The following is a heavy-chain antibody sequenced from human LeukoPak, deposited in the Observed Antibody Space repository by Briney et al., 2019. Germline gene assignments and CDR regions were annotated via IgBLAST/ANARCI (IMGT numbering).Heavy chain of an antibody. CDR3: ARDLGWLQSDY. CDR1: GFTFSSYT. Sequence: KTGGCLRLSCAVSGFTFSSYTMNWVRQAPGKGLEWVSCIGSSSNYIHYADSVKGRFTISRDNAKNSLYLQMNSLRAEDTAVYYCARDLGWLQSDYWGQGTLVTVSS. J-gene: IGHJ4*02. CDR2: IGSSSNYI. V-gene: IGHV3-21*01. D-gene: IGHD5-24*01.